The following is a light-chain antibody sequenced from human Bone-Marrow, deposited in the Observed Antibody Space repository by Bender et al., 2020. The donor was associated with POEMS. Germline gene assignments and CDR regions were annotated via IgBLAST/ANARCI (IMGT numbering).Light chain of an antibody. J-gene: IGLJ2*01. V-gene: IGLV2-14*03. CDR2: DVS. CDR1: TIDVGGYDY. Sequence: QSVLTQPASVSGAPGQSITISCTGTTIDVGGYDYVSWYQQYPGKAPKLMIFDVSNRPSGVSNRFSGSKSGNTASLTISGLQAEDEADYYCSSYTTSSTLFGGGTKLTVL. CDR3: SSYTTSSTL.